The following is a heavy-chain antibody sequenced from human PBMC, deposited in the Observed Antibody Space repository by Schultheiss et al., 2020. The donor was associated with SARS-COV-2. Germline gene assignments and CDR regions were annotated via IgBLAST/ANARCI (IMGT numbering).Heavy chain of an antibody. D-gene: IGHD2-2*01. Sequence: GGSLRLSCAASGFTFSSYWMSWVRQAPGKGLEWVSAISGSGGSTYYADSVKGRFTISRDNAKNTLYLQMNSLRDEDTAVYYCARDRGLVPAALIDYWGQGTLVTVSS. CDR3: ARDRGLVPAALIDY. V-gene: IGHV3-23*01. CDR1: GFTFSSYW. CDR2: ISGSGGST. J-gene: IGHJ4*02.